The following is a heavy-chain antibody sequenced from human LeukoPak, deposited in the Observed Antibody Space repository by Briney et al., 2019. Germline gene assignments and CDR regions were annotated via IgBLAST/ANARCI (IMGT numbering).Heavy chain of an antibody. CDR1: GFTFNSYA. Sequence: GGSLRLSCAASGFTFNSYAMYWVRQAPGKGLEWVSGIFGSGGSAHYADSVKGRFTISRDNSKNTVYLQLNSLRAEDTAVYYCAKTTTGYSSGRYPGWPVDYWGQGALVTVSS. D-gene: IGHD6-19*01. CDR2: IFGSGGSA. V-gene: IGHV3-23*01. CDR3: AKTTTGYSSGRYPGWPVDY. J-gene: IGHJ4*02.